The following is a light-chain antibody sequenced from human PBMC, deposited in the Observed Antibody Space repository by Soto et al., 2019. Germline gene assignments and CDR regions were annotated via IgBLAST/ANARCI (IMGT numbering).Light chain of an antibody. CDR2: KAS. CDR3: QQYNSYPLT. Sequence: IQMTQSPSTLSASVGAKVTFPCRASQGIVRWLAWYQQKPGKAPRLLIYKASTLEIGVPSRFSGSGSGTEFTLTISSLQPDDFATYYCQQYNSYPLTFGGGTKVDIK. V-gene: IGKV1-5*03. J-gene: IGKJ4*01. CDR1: QGIVRW.